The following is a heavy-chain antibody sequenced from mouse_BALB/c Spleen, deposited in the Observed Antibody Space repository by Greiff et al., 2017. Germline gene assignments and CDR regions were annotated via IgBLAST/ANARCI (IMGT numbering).Heavy chain of an antibody. V-gene: IGHV1S56*01. CDR2: IYPGNVNT. Sequence: QVQLKESGPELVKPGASVRISCKASGYTFTSYYIHWVKQRPGQGLEWIGWIYPGNVNTKYNEKFKGKATLTADKSSSTAYMQLSSLTSEDSAVYFCARLSTTATHFDYWGQGTTLTVSS. CDR3: ARLSTTATHFDY. J-gene: IGHJ2*01. CDR1: GYTFTSYY. D-gene: IGHD1-2*01.